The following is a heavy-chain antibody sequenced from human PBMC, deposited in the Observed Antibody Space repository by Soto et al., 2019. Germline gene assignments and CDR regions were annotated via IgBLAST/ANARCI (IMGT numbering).Heavy chain of an antibody. V-gene: IGHV4-31*03. CDR2: IYYSGST. Sequence: QVQLQESGPGLVKPSQTLSLTCTVSGGSISSGGYYWCWIRQHPGKGLEWIGYIYYSGSTYYNPSLKSRVTISVDTSKNQFSLKLSSVTAADTAVYYCAREPYYYDSSGYYSYYYYGMDVWGQGTTVTVSS. CDR1: GGSISSGGYY. J-gene: IGHJ6*02. CDR3: AREPYYYDSSGYYSYYYYGMDV. D-gene: IGHD3-22*01.